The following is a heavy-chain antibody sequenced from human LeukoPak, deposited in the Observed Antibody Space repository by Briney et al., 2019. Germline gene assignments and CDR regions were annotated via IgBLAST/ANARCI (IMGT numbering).Heavy chain of an antibody. CDR3: ARAQGILTGYYIHNWFDP. CDR1: DYPFTNFG. Sequence: ASVKVSCKASDYPFTNFGVSWVRQAPGQGLEWMGWISAYNGNTNYAQKLQGRVTMTTDTSTSTAYMELRSLRSDDTAVYYCARAQGILTGYYIHNWFDPWGQGTLVTVSS. CDR2: ISAYNGNT. J-gene: IGHJ5*02. V-gene: IGHV1-18*01. D-gene: IGHD3-9*01.